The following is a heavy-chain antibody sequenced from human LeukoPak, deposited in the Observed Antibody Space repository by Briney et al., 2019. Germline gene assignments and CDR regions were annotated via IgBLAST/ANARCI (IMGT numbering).Heavy chain of an antibody. CDR3: ARGRGYSYGIDY. V-gene: IGHV4-61*08. CDR1: GGSISSGGYY. Sequence: SETLSLTCTVSGGSISSGGYYWSWIRQPPGKGLEWIGYIYYSGNTNYNPSLNSRVTISLDTSKKQFSLKLTSVGAADTAVYYCARGRGYSYGIDYWGQGTLVTVSS. CDR2: IYYSGNT. D-gene: IGHD5-18*01. J-gene: IGHJ4*02.